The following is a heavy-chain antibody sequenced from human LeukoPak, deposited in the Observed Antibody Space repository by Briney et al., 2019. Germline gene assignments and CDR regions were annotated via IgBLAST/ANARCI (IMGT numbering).Heavy chain of an antibody. V-gene: IGHV1-69*13. J-gene: IGHJ4*02. D-gene: IGHD3-22*01. CDR2: IIPIFGTA. CDR3: ARVPPKYYYDSSGYYYTRNRPDGY. Sequence: SVKVSCKASGGTFSSYAISWVRQAPGQGLEWMGGIIPIFGTANYAQKFQGRVTITADESTSTAYMELSSLRSEDTAVYYCARVPPKYYYDSSGYYYTRNRPDGYWGQGTLVTVSS. CDR1: GGTFSSYA.